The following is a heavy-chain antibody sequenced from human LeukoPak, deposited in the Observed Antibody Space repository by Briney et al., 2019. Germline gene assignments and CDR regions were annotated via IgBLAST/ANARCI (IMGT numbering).Heavy chain of an antibody. CDR1: GFTFSSYA. J-gene: IGHJ4*02. CDR2: ISGSGGST. V-gene: IGHV3-23*01. Sequence: GGSLRLSCAASGFTFSSYAMSWVRQAPGKGLEWVSAISGSGGSTYYADSVKGRFTISRDNSKNTLYLQMNSLRAEDTAVHYCAKGRYCTNGVCYLDYWGQGTLVTVSS. D-gene: IGHD2-8*01. CDR3: AKGRYCTNGVCYLDY.